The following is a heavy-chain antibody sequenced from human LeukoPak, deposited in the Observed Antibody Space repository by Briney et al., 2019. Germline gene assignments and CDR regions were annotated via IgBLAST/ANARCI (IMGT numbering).Heavy chain of an antibody. CDR3: TRRGFHYDSSGYPVNWFDP. J-gene: IGHJ5*02. D-gene: IGHD3-22*01. CDR1: GYNFTSDW. Sequence: GESLKISCKTSGYNFTSDWIGWVRQMPGKGLEWMGDIYPADSDTRYSPSLQGHVTISADKSTSTAYLQWSGLEASDTAIYFCTRRGFHYDSSGYPVNWFDPWGQGTPVIVSS. V-gene: IGHV5-51*01. CDR2: IYPADSDT.